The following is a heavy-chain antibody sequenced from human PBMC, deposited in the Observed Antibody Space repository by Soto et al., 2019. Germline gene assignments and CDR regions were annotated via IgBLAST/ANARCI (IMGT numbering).Heavy chain of an antibody. Sequence: QVQLVESGGGVVQPGRSLRLSCAASGFTFSSYAMHWVCQAPGKGLEWVAVISYDGSNKYYADSVKGRFNISRDNSKYTLYLQMNSLRAEDTAVYYCARGRMGSSSSVWFDPSGQGTLVTVSS. CDR2: ISYDGSNK. V-gene: IGHV3-30-3*01. CDR3: ARGRMGSSSSVWFDP. D-gene: IGHD2-2*01. J-gene: IGHJ5*02. CDR1: GFTFSSYA.